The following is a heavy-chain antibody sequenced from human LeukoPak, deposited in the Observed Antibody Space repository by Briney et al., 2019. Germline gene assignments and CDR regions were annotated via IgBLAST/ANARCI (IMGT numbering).Heavy chain of an antibody. J-gene: IGHJ4*02. Sequence: SETLSLTCTVSGASISSYYWSWIRQPPGKGLELIGYIYYSGSTNYNPSLRSRITISVDTSKNQFSLKLSSVTAADPAVYYCARAVILISSGFDYWGQGTLVTVSS. D-gene: IGHD6-6*01. CDR1: GASISSYY. V-gene: IGHV4-59*01. CDR3: ARAVILISSGFDY. CDR2: IYYSGST.